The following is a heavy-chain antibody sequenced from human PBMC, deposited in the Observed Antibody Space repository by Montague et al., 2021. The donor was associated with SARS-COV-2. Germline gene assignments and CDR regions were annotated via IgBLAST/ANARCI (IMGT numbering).Heavy chain of an antibody. J-gene: IGHJ4*02. V-gene: IGHV3-23*01. Sequence: SLRLSCAASGFTLSSYAMNWVRQAPGKGLEWFSSISGSDDTTYYADSVKGRFTISRDSSKNPLYLQMNSLRVEETAVYYCAKGFTSWPRGLFDYGGRGSLVTVSS. CDR3: AKGFTSWPRGLFDY. CDR2: ISGSDDTT. D-gene: IGHD2-2*01. CDR1: GFTLSSYA.